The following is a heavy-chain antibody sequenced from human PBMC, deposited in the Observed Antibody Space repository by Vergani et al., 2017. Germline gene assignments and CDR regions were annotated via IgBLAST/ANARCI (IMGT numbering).Heavy chain of an antibody. D-gene: IGHD5-18*01. V-gene: IGHV3-23*01. CDR1: GFTFSSYA. CDR3: AKAGEGYSYGRYFFDY. J-gene: IGHJ4*02. CDR2: ISGSAEST. Sequence: EVQLLESGGGLVQPGGSLRLSCAASGFTFSSYAMSWVRQAPGKGLEWVSAISGSAESTYYADSVKGRFPISRDSSKNTLFLQMNSLRAEDTALYYCAKAGEGYSYGRYFFDYWGQGTLVTVSS.